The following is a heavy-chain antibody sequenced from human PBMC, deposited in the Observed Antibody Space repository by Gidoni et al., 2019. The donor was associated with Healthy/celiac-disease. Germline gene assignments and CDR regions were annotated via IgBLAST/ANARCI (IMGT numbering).Heavy chain of an antibody. D-gene: IGHD2-15*01. CDR1: GGSISSGSYY. CDR2: LYTSGST. CDR3: ARDCQGGLWS. V-gene: IGHV4-61*02. Sequence: QVQLQESGPGLVKPSQTLSLTCTVSGGSISSGSYYWSWIRQPAGKGLEWIGRLYTSGSTNYNPSLKSRVTISVDTSKNQFSLKLSSVTAADTAVYYCARDCQGGLWSWGQGTLVTVSS. J-gene: IGHJ5*02.